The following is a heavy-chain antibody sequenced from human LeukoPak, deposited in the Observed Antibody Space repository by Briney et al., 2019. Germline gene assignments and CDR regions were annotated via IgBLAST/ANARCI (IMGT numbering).Heavy chain of an antibody. D-gene: IGHD6-13*01. CDR3: ARITIAAADLWWFDP. V-gene: IGHV4-59*01. CDR1: GGSISSYY. CDR2: IYYSGST. J-gene: IGHJ5*02. Sequence: TSETLSLTCTVSGGSISSYYWSWIRQPPGKGLEWIGYIYYSGSTNYNPSLKSRVTISVDTSKNQFSLKLSSVTAADTAVYYCARITIAAADLWWFDPWGQGTLVTVSS.